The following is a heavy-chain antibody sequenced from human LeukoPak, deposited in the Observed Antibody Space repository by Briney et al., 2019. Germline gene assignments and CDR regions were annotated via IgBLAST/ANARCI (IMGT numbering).Heavy chain of an antibody. J-gene: IGHJ6*02. CDR3: AKDLGPYYYGSGRQCYYYYYGMDV. V-gene: IGHV3-30*18. Sequence: QTGGSLRLSCAASGFTFSSYGMHWVRQAPGKGLEWVAVISYDGSNKYYADSVKGRFTISRDNSKNTLYLQMNSLRAEDTAVYYCAKDLGPYYYGSGRQCYYYYYGMDVWGQGTTVTVSS. CDR1: GFTFSSYG. D-gene: IGHD3-10*01. CDR2: ISYDGSNK.